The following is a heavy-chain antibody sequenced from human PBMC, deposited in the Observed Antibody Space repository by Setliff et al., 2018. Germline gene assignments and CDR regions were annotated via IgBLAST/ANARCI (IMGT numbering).Heavy chain of an antibody. D-gene: IGHD3-22*01. Sequence: SVKVSCKASGGTFSSYAISWVRQAPGQGLEWMGGIIPILGIANYAQKFQGRVTMTMDTSTSTVYMDMSSLRSEDTAVYYCATDVFPYHYEGAFDIWGQGTMVTVSS. V-gene: IGHV1-69*10. CDR1: GGTFSSYA. CDR3: ATDVFPYHYEGAFDI. CDR2: IIPILGIA. J-gene: IGHJ3*02.